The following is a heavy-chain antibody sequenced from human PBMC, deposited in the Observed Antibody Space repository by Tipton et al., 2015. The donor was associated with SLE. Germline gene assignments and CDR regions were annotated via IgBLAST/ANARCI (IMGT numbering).Heavy chain of an antibody. J-gene: IGHJ6*03. Sequence: TLSLTCTVSGGSISSYYWSWIRQPAGKGLEWIGRIYTSGSTNYNPSLKSRVAMSVDTSKNQFSLKLSSVTAADTAVYYCARDYRFLEWPSYMDVWGKGTTVTVSS. V-gene: IGHV4-4*07. CDR1: GGSISSYY. CDR3: ARDYRFLEWPSYMDV. CDR2: IYTSGST. D-gene: IGHD3-3*01.